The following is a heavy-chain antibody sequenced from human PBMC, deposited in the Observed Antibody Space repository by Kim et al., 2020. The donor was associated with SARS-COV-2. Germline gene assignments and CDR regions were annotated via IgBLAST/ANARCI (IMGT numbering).Heavy chain of an antibody. CDR2: T. D-gene: IGHD1-26*01. CDR3: TTISGSYFDY. V-gene: IGHV3-15*01. J-gene: IGHJ4*02. Sequence: TDYAAPVKGRFTISRDDSKNTLYLQMNSLKTEDTAVYYCTTISGSYFDYWGQGTLVTVSS.